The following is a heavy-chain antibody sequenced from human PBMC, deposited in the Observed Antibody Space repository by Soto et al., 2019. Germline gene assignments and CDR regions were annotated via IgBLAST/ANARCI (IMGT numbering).Heavy chain of an antibody. V-gene: IGHV3-74*01. Sequence: VQLVESGGGLVQPGGSLRLSCVASEFSFSTYWMHWVRQAPGKGLMWVARIDTTGSTTTHADSVQGRFTISRDNAKNTMCLQMNGVRDDDTAIYFCASVSAAQYYYGMDAWGQGTKVTVS. J-gene: IGHJ6*02. CDR2: IDTTGSTT. D-gene: IGHD2-15*01. CDR1: EFSFSTYW. CDR3: ASVSAAQYYYGMDA.